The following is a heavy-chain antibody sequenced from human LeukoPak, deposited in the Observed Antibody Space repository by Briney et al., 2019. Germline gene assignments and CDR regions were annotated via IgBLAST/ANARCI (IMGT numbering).Heavy chain of an antibody. D-gene: IGHD3-22*01. Sequence: GGSLRLSCAASGFTFSSYEMNWVRQAPGKGLEWVSYISSSGSTIYYADSVKGRFTISRDNSKNTLYLQMNSLRAEDTAVYYCAKDRAKVYYDVPGYWGQGTLVTVSS. CDR1: GFTFSSYE. CDR3: AKDRAKVYYDVPGY. V-gene: IGHV3-48*03. CDR2: ISSSGSTI. J-gene: IGHJ4*02.